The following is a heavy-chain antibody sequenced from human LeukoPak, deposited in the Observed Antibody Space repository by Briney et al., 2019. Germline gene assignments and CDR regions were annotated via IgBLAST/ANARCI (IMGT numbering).Heavy chain of an antibody. CDR3: ARGLSGYCSSTSCYRINYYYYYMDV. CDR2: INHSGST. D-gene: IGHD2-2*01. Sequence: PSETLSLTCAVYGGSFSGYYWSWIRQPPGKGLEWIGEINHSGSTNYNPSLKSRVTISVDTSKNQFSLKLSSVTAADTAVYYCARGLSGYCSSTSCYRINYYYYYMDVWGKGTTVTVSS. J-gene: IGHJ6*03. CDR1: GGSFSGYY. V-gene: IGHV4-34*01.